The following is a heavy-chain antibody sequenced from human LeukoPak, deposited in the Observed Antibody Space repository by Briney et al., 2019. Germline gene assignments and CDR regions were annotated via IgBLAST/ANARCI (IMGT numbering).Heavy chain of an antibody. CDR3: ARDRGLDAFDI. V-gene: IGHV3-33*01. CDR1: GFTFSSYG. D-gene: IGHD3-10*01. Sequence: PGGSLRLSCAASGFTFSSYGMHWVRQAPGKGLEWVAVIWYDGSNKYYADSVKGRFTTSRDNSKNTLYLQMNSLRAEDTAVYYCARDRGLDAFDIWGQGTMVTVSS. CDR2: IWYDGSNK. J-gene: IGHJ3*02.